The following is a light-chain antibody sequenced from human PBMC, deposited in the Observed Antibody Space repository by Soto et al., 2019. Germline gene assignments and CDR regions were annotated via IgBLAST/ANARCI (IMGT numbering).Light chain of an antibody. Sequence: QSVLTQPPSVSGAPGQRVTISCTGSSSNIGAGYDVHWYQQLPGTAPKLLIYGNSNRPSGVAGRYSGSKSGTSASLAITGLQAEDEADYDGQYYDRSTSGSTEVFGGGTKLTVL. CDR3: QYYDRSTSGSTEV. J-gene: IGLJ2*01. V-gene: IGLV1-40*01. CDR2: GNS. CDR1: SSNIGAGYD.